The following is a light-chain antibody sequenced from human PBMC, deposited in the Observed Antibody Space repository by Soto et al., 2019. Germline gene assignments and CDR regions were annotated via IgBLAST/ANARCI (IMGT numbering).Light chain of an antibody. V-gene: IGLV2-14*01. J-gene: IGLJ1*01. CDR3: FSYTSSGTYV. CDR2: EVS. Sequence: QSVLTQPASVSGSPGQSITISCTGTSSYVGNYKYVSWYQQHPGKAHKLMIYEVSNRPSGGSNRFSGSKSGNKASLTISGLHAEDDNDYYCFSYTSSGTYVFGTGTKLTVL. CDR1: SSYVGNYKY.